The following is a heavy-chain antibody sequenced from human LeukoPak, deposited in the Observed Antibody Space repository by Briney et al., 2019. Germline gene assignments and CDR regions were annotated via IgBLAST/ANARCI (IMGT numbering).Heavy chain of an antibody. CDR3: ARAPNPDFFDD. CDR2: IYYSGST. Sequence: NPSETLSLTCTVSSGSIRTSYCSWIRQPPGKGLEWIGYIYYSGSTNYNPSLKSRVTISVDTSRNQFSLKLSSVTAADPAVYFCARAPNPDFFDDWGQGTLVTVSS. CDR1: SGSIRTSY. D-gene: IGHD2-8*01. V-gene: IGHV4-59*01. J-gene: IGHJ4*02.